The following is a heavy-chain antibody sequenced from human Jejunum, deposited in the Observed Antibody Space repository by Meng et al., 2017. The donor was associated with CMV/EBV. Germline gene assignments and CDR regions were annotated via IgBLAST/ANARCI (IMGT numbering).Heavy chain of an antibody. J-gene: IGHJ4*02. CDR1: GGSINSGDYS. Sequence: TVSGGSINSGDYSWSWTRQNQGRGLEWMGYIYRSGTTSHNPSLKSRVAISVDTSKNQFSLNLNSVTAADTAVYFCARGSGGVTGFDYWGQGSLVTVSS. D-gene: IGHD3-16*01. CDR3: ARGSGGVTGFDY. V-gene: IGHV4-31*03. CDR2: IYRSGTT.